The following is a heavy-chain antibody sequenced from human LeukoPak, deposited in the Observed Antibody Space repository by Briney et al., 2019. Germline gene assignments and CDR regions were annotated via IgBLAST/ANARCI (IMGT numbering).Heavy chain of an antibody. CDR3: ARGDSRGYYHYFDY. J-gene: IGHJ4*02. CDR1: GFTFSNHG. D-gene: IGHD3-22*01. V-gene: IGHV3-33*01. CDR2: IWNDGSNK. Sequence: QPGGSLRLSCAASGFTFSNHGMHWVRQAPGKGLEGVAVIWNDGSNKDYADSVKGRFTISRDNSKNTVYLQMNSLRAEDTAVYYCARGDSRGYYHYFDYWGQGTLVTVSS.